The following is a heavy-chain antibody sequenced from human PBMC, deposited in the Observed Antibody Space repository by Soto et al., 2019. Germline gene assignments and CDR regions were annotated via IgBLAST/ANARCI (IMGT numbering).Heavy chain of an antibody. V-gene: IGHV5-51*01. CDR2: IYSGDSII. Sequence: GKSLKISCTGSGYIFTSYWIAWVRQMPGKGLEWMGIIYSGDSIIRYSPSFQGQVTISADKSISTAYLQWSSLKASDTAIYYCARQSAMDVWGQGTTVTVSS. J-gene: IGHJ6*02. CDR3: ARQSAMDV. CDR1: GYIFTSYW.